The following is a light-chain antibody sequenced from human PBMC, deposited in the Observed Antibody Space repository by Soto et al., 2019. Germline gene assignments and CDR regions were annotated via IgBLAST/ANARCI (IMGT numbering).Light chain of an antibody. CDR3: QQYYDWPWT. CDR2: GAS. CDR1: QSLSSN. Sequence: EIVMTQSPATLSVSPGERATLSCRASQSLSSNLAWYQQKPGQAPRLLIYGASTRATGIPARFSGTGSGTEFTLTISSLQSEDLAVYYCQQYYDWPWTFGQGTKVDIK. J-gene: IGKJ1*01. V-gene: IGKV3-15*01.